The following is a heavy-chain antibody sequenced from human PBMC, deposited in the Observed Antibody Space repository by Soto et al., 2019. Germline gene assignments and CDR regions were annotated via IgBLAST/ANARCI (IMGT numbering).Heavy chain of an antibody. Sequence: GESLKISCKGSGYSFTSYWISWVRQMPGKGLEWMGRIDPSDSYTNYSPSFQGHVTISADKSISTAYLQWGSLKASDTAMYYCARRKSRYSDYYYYYGMDVWGQGTTVTVS. V-gene: IGHV5-10-1*01. CDR1: GYSFTSYW. CDR3: ARRKSRYSDYYYYYGMDV. D-gene: IGHD2-15*01. CDR2: IDPSDSYT. J-gene: IGHJ6*02.